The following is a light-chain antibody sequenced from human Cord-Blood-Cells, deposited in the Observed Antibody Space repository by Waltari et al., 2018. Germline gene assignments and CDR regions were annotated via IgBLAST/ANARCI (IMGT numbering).Light chain of an antibody. CDR1: QGISSY. J-gene: IGKJ2*01. V-gene: IGKV1-8*01. CDR3: QQYYSYPHT. CDR2: AAS. Sequence: IRLTLPPPSFSASTGERAPLTCRASQGISSYFAWYQQKPGKAPKLLIYAASTLQSWVPSRFSGSGSGTKFTLTISSLQSEDFATYYCQQYYSYPHTFGQGTKLEIK.